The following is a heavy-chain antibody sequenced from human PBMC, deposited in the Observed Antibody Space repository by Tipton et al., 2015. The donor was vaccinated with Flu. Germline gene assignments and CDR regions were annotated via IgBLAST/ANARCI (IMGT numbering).Heavy chain of an antibody. CDR2: INPTTGGT. J-gene: IGHJ4*02. CDR1: GYTFTGFY. CDR3: ARGYTVYQSSRIVGY. D-gene: IGHD5/OR15-5a*01. Sequence: QVQLVQSGTDVKRPGASVKVSCEASGYTFTGFYIHWIRQAPGQGLVWMGWINPTTGGTNYAKKFQGRVTMTRDASINTASLELSGLTSDDTAIYYCARGYTVYQSSRIVGYWGPGTLVTVSS. V-gene: IGHV1-2*02.